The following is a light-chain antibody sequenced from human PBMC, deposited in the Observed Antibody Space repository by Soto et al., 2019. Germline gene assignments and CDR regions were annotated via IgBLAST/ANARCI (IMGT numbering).Light chain of an antibody. CDR3: LQDYSYPRT. Sequence: SQITQSPSTLSSYVGDKVTTTCRASQGIRTDLGWYQQKPGKAPKVLIFGASTLQSGVPSRFSGSGSGTDFTLTISSLQPEDLGTYYCLQDYSYPRTFGQGSKVDI. CDR1: QGIRTD. V-gene: IGKV1-6*01. CDR2: GAS. J-gene: IGKJ1*01.